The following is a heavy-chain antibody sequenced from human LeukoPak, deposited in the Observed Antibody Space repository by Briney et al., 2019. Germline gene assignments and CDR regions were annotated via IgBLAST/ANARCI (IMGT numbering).Heavy chain of an antibody. CDR3: ARSGGYDSSGYRGYYYYYMDV. D-gene: IGHD3-22*01. V-gene: IGHV3-9*01. Sequence: PGRSLRLSCAASGFTFDDYAMHWVRQAPGKGLEWVSGISWNSGSIGYADSVKGRFTISRDNAKNSLYLQMNSLRAEDTAVYYCARSGGYDSSGYRGYYYYYMDVWGKGTTVTISS. CDR2: ISWNSGSI. J-gene: IGHJ6*03. CDR1: GFTFDDYA.